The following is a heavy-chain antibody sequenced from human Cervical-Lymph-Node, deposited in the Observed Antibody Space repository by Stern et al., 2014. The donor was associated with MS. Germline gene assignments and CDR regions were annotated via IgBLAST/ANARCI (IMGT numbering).Heavy chain of an antibody. CDR3: ARVPIISFLLKDTIDV. CDR1: GYSFASYY. CDR2: IFPSDSDG. V-gene: IGHV5-51*01. Sequence: EVQLVQSGAEVKKPGESLRISCTGSGYSFASYYIAWVRQLPGKGLEWMGIIFPSDSDGKYSPSFQGRVTISADKSINTAYLQWSSLRVSDTAMYFCARVPIISFLLKDTIDVWGQGTKVTVSS. J-gene: IGHJ3*01.